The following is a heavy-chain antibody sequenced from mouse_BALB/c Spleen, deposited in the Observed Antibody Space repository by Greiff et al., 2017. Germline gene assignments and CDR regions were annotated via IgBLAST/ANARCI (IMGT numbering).Heavy chain of an antibody. CDR3: TRWEGVTTLYYAMDY. CDR1: GYTFTDYE. Sequence: VQLQQSGAELVRPGASVTLSCKASGYTFTDYEMHWVKQTPVHGLEWIGAIDPETGGTAYNQKFKGKATLTADKSSSTAYMELRSLTSEDSAVYYCTRWEGVTTLYYAMDYWGQGTSVTVSS. CDR2: IDPETGGT. J-gene: IGHJ4*01. V-gene: IGHV1-15*01. D-gene: IGHD2-1*01.